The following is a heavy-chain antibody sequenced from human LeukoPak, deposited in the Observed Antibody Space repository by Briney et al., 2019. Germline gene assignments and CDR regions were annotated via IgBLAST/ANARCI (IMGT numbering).Heavy chain of an antibody. J-gene: IGHJ6*03. Sequence: SETLSLTCIVSGGSISRGSYYWSWIRQPAGKGLEWMGRIYNSGSTNYNPSLKSRVTMSVDTSKNQSSLKLSSVTAADTAVYYCARVAAKKYYDFWSGLGEDYYYYMDVWGKGTTVTVSS. CDR1: GGSISRGSYY. CDR3: ARVAAKKYYDFWSGLGEDYYYYMDV. V-gene: IGHV4-61*02. CDR2: IYNSGST. D-gene: IGHD3-3*01.